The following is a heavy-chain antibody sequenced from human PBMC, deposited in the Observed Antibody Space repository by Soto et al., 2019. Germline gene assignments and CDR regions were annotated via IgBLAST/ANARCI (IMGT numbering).Heavy chain of an antibody. V-gene: IGHV4-59*01. D-gene: IGHD3-3*01. Sequence: PSETLSLTCTVSGGSISSYYWSWIRQPPGKGLEWIGYIYYSGSTNYNPSLKSRVTISVDTSKNQFSLKLSSVTAADTAVYYFARSTISYGEYGYFDYWGQGTLVTVSS. J-gene: IGHJ4*02. CDR1: GGSISSYY. CDR3: ARSTISYGEYGYFDY. CDR2: IYYSGST.